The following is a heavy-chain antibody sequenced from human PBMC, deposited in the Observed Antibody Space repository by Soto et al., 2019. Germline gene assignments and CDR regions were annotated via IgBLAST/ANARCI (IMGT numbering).Heavy chain of an antibody. J-gene: IGHJ6*02. Sequence: GGSLRLSCAASGFTFSSYWMHWVRQAPGKGLVWVSRINSDGSSTSYADSVKGRFTISRDNAKNTLYLQMNSLRAEDTAVYYCARLIVVTGMDVWGQGTTVTVSS. CDR2: INSDGSST. D-gene: IGHD2-2*01. CDR1: GFTFSSYW. CDR3: ARLIVVTGMDV. V-gene: IGHV3-74*01.